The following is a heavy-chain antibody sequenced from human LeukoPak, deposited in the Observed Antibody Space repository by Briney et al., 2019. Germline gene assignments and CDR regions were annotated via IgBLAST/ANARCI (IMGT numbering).Heavy chain of an antibody. Sequence: QPGGSLRLSCAASGFTFSSYAMSWVRQAPGKGLEWVSAISGSGGSTYYADSVKGRFTISRDNTKNSLYLQINSLRAEDTAVFYCATGYCTSTTCYRSRFDYWGQGTLVTVSS. J-gene: IGHJ4*02. CDR1: GFTFSSYA. D-gene: IGHD2-2*01. CDR2: ISGSGGST. CDR3: ATGYCTSTTCYRSRFDY. V-gene: IGHV3-23*01.